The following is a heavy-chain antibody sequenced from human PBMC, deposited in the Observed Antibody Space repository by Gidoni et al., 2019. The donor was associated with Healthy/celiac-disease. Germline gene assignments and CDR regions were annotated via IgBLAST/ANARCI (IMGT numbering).Heavy chain of an antibody. D-gene: IGHD4-17*01. CDR1: GGSISSYY. CDR2: IYYSGST. Sequence: QVQLQESGPGLVKPSETLSLTCTVSGGSISSYYWSWIRQPPGKGLEWIGYIYYSGSTNYNPSLKSRVTISVDTSKNQFSLKLSSVTAADTAVYYCARRGLREKFFDYWGQGTLVTVSS. J-gene: IGHJ4*02. V-gene: IGHV4-59*01. CDR3: ARRGLREKFFDY.